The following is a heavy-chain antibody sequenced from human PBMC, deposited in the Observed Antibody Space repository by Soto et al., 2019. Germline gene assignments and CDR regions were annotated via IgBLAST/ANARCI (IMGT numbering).Heavy chain of an antibody. CDR3: GRVVEGVTRHTDPDS. J-gene: IGHJ5*01. CDR1: GVSIHNSHSF. CDR2: VYHNGGA. Sequence: PSETLSLTCTVSGVSIHNSHSFWAWIRQPPGKGLQFIASVYHNGGAHYNSSLKSRVTISVDTANNQVSLRMRSLTAADTAFYYCGRVVEGVTRHTDPDSWGQGILVTVSS. V-gene: IGHV4-39*01. D-gene: IGHD2-21*01.